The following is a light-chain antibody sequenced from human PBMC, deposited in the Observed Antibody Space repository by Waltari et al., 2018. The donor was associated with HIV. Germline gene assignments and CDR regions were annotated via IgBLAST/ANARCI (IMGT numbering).Light chain of an antibody. CDR1: QSVNSNS. CDR2: AAS. V-gene: IGKV3-20*01. J-gene: IGKJ2*01. Sequence: EVVLTQSPDTLSLSPGEGAVLSCRASQSVNSNSLAWYQQKPGQAPRLLIFAASSRATGIPDRFSGSGSGTDFTLAISRLKPEDFATYYCQQYGSSPQTFGQGTKLEIK. CDR3: QQYGSSPQT.